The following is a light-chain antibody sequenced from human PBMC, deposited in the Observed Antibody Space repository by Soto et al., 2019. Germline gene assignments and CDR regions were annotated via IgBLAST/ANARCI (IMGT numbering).Light chain of an antibody. J-gene: IGKJ2*01. CDR1: QSISSW. CDR3: QQYNSYSYT. V-gene: IGKV1-5*03. Sequence: DIQMTRSPSTLSASVGDRVTITCRASQSISSWLAWYQQKPGKAPKLLIYKASSLERGVPSRFSGSGSGTEFTLTISSLQPDDFATYYCQQYNSYSYTFGQGTKLEIK. CDR2: KAS.